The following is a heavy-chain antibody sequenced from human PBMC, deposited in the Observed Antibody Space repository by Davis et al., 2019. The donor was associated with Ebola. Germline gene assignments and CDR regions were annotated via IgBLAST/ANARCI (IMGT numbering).Heavy chain of an antibody. CDR2: IYSGGST. D-gene: IGHD3-3*01. J-gene: IGHJ6*04. CDR3: AKSGLSFGVVKYNYGMNV. Sequence: GESLKISCAASGFTVSSNYMSWVRQAPGKGLEWVSVIYSGGSTYYADSVKGRFTISRDNSKKTLYLQMNSLRAEDTAVYYCAKSGLSFGVVKYNYGMNVWGKGPPVTASS. V-gene: IGHV3-53*01. CDR1: GFTVSSNY.